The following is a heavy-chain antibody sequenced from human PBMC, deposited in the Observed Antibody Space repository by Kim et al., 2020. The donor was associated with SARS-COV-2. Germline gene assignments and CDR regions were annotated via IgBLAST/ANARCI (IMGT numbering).Heavy chain of an antibody. J-gene: IGHJ4*02. CDR1: GFTFSSYA. V-gene: IGHV3-23*01. Sequence: GGSLRLSCAASGFTFSSYAMSWVRQAPGKGLEWVSAISGSGGSTYYADSVKGRFTISRDNSKNTLYLQMNSLRAEDTAVYYCAKGRYFDWLLYDYFDYWGQGTLVTVSS. CDR3: AKGRYFDWLLYDYFDY. D-gene: IGHD3-9*01. CDR2: ISGSGGST.